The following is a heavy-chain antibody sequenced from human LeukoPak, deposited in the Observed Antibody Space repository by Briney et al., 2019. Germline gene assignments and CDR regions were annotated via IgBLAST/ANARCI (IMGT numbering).Heavy chain of an antibody. CDR2: ISSSGSTI. Sequence: PGGSLRLSCAASGFTFSSYEMNWVRQAPGKGLEWVSYISSSGSTIYYAGSVKGRFTISRDNSKNTLYLQMNSLRAEDTAVYYCAKDLSVQRITMVRGVRYWGQGTLVTVSS. D-gene: IGHD3-10*01. V-gene: IGHV3-48*03. J-gene: IGHJ4*02. CDR3: AKDLSVQRITMVRGVRY. CDR1: GFTFSSYE.